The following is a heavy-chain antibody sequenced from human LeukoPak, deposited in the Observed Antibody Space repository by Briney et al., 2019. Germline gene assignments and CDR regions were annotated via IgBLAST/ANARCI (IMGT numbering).Heavy chain of an antibody. CDR2: IYHSGST. CDR1: GGSFSGYY. V-gene: IGHV4-30-2*01. Sequence: SETLSLTCAVSGGSFSGYYWSWIRQPPGKGLEWIGYIYHSGSTYYNPSLKNRVTISVDRSKNQFSLKLSSVTAADTAVYYCARVGSSWYFDYWGQGTLVTVSS. CDR3: ARVGSSWYFDY. J-gene: IGHJ4*02. D-gene: IGHD6-13*01.